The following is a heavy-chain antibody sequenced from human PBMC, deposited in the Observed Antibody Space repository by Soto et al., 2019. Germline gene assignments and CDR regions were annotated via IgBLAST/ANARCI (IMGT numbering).Heavy chain of an antibody. CDR2: INNDGGTT. CDR3: ASYWSYSSDY. CDR1: GLSFSRRW. V-gene: IGHV3-74*01. J-gene: IGHJ4*02. D-gene: IGHD6-13*01. Sequence: EVQLVEFGGGLVQPGGSLRLACAASGLSFSRRWMHWVRQAPGKGLVWVAHINNDGGTTTYADSVRGRFTISRDNGKNTVYLQMNSLTAEDTAVYYGASYWSYSSDYWGQGTLVTGSS.